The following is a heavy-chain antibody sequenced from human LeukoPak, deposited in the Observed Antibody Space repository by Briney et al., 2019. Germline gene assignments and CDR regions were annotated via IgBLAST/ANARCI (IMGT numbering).Heavy chain of an antibody. CDR2: INHNGNVN. CDR3: ARGGGLDV. D-gene: IGHD3-16*01. J-gene: IGHJ6*02. Sequence: GGSLRLSCADSGFTFSSYWMNWARQAPGKGLEWVASINHNGNVNYYVDSVKGRFTISRDNAKNSLYLQMSNLRAEDTAVYFCARGGGLDVWGQGATVTVSS. V-gene: IGHV3-7*03. CDR1: GFTFSSYW.